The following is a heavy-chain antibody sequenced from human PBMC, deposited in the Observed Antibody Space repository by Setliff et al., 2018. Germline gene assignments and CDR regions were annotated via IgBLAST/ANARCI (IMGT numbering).Heavy chain of an antibody. J-gene: IGHJ6*02. V-gene: IGHV1-46*01. CDR1: GYTFTGYY. CDR3: ARGNVVVPAATQDYYYYGMDV. Sequence: ASVKVSCKASGYTFTGYYMHWVRQAPGQGLEWMGIINPSGGSTGYAQKFQGRVTMTRDTSISTAYMELSRLRSDDTAVYYCARGNVVVPAATQDYYYYGMDVWGQGTTVTVSS. D-gene: IGHD2-2*01. CDR2: INPSGGST.